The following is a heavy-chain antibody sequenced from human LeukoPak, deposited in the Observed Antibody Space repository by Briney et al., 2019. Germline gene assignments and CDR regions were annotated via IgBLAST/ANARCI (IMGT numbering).Heavy chain of an antibody. CDR1: GGSISSYY. V-gene: IGHV4-59*01. J-gene: IGHJ5*02. CDR2: IYYSGST. Sequence: SATLSLTCPVSGGSISSYYWSWIRQPPGKGLEWIGYIYYSGSTKYNPSLKSRVTISIDTSKNQLSLKLRSVTAADTAVYYCARGGGPFDPWGQGTLVTVSS. CDR3: ARGGGPFDP. D-gene: IGHD3-16*01.